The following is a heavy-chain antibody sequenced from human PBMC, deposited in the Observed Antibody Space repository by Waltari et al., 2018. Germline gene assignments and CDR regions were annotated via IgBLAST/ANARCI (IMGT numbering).Heavy chain of an antibody. CDR2: INAGNGNT. CDR1: GYTFTSYA. V-gene: IGHV1-3*01. CDR3: ARPYYYGSGSYPFDY. J-gene: IGHJ4*02. D-gene: IGHD3-10*01. Sequence: QVQLVQSGAEVKKPGASVKVSCKASGYTFTSYAMHWVRQAPGQRLEWMGWINAGNGNTKYSQKFHGRVTITRDTSASTAYMELSSLRSEDTAVYYCARPYYYGSGSYPFDYWGQGTLVTVSS.